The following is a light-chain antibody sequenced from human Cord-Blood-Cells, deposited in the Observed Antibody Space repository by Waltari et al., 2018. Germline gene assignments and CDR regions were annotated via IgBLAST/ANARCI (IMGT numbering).Light chain of an antibody. CDR3: QQYYSTPYT. Sequence: DIVMTQSPDSLAVFLGERATINCKSSQSVLYSSNNTNYLAWYQQKPGQTPKLLIYWASTRESGVPDRFSGSGSGTDFTLTISSLQAEDVAVYYCQQYYSTPYTFGQGTKLEIK. CDR1: QSVLYSSNNTNY. J-gene: IGKJ2*01. V-gene: IGKV4-1*01. CDR2: WAS.